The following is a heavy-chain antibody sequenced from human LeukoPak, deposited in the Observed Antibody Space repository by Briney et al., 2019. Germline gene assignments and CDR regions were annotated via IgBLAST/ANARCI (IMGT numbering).Heavy chain of an antibody. CDR1: GFSFDDYG. Sequence: GGSLRLSCAASGFSFDDYGMSWVRQAPGKGLEWVSGINWNGGSTGYADSVKGRFTISRDNAKNSLYLQMNSLRAEDTALYYCARRDIVVVPASILGAFDIWGQGTMVTVSS. J-gene: IGHJ3*02. CDR2: INWNGGST. D-gene: IGHD2-2*02. V-gene: IGHV3-20*04. CDR3: ARRDIVVVPASILGAFDI.